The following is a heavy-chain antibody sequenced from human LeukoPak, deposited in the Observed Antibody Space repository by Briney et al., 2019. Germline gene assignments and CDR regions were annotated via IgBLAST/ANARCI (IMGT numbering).Heavy chain of an antibody. V-gene: IGHV5-51*01. CDR1: GYSFTNYW. Sequence: GESLKISCKGSGYSFTNYWIGWVRQMPGKGLEWMGIIYPGDSDTRYSPSFQGQVTISADKSISTAYLQWSSLRASDTAMYYCARRITIFGVVPWFDPWGQGTLVTVSS. D-gene: IGHD3-3*01. CDR2: IYPGDSDT. J-gene: IGHJ5*02. CDR3: ARRITIFGVVPWFDP.